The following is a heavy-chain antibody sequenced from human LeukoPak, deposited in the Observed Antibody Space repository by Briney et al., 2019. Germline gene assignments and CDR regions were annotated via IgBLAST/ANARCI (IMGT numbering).Heavy chain of an antibody. CDR3: ARRYCSSTSCYAYDY. D-gene: IGHD2-2*01. Sequence: SETLSLTCAVYGGSFSGYYWSWIRQPPGKGLEWMGEINHSGSTNYNPSLKSRVTISVDTSKNQFSLKLSSVTAADTAVYYCARRYCSSTSCYAYDYWGQGTLVTVSS. V-gene: IGHV4-34*01. CDR2: INHSGST. J-gene: IGHJ4*02. CDR1: GGSFSGYY.